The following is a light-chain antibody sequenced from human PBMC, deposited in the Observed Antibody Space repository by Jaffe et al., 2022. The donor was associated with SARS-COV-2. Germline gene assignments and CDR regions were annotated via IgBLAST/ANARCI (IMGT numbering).Light chain of an antibody. CDR1: QSVSSN. CDR2: DAS. J-gene: IGKJ1*01. Sequence: EVVMTQSPATLSVSPGERATLSCRASQSVSSNLAWYQQKPGQAPRLLIYDASTRAPGIAARFSGSGSGTDFTLTISSLQSEDFAVYYCQQYNNWPPWTFGQGTKVEIK. V-gene: IGKV3-15*01. CDR3: QQYNNWPPWT.